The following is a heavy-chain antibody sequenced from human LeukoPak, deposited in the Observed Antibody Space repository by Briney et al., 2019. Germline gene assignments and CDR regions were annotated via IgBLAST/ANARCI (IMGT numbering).Heavy chain of an antibody. CDR2: IYDSDT. V-gene: IGHV4-59*01. Sequence: PSETLPLTCAVSGGSISSYYWIWIRQPPGKGLEWVGDIYDSDTRYNPPLKSRVTISVDTSKNQFSLKLSSVTAADTAVYYCARGEVYWRTPFDYWGQGTLVTVSS. CDR3: ARGEVYWRTPFDY. D-gene: IGHD1-1*01. CDR1: GGSISSYY. J-gene: IGHJ4*02.